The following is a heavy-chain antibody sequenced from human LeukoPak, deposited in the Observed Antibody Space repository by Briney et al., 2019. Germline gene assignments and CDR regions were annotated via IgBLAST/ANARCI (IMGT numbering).Heavy chain of an antibody. V-gene: IGHV3-21*01. CDR3: VRLRRNSDTSGYYYYYDF. J-gene: IGHJ4*02. CDR1: GYTFSSFS. D-gene: IGHD3-22*01. CDR2: ISVRSNYI. Sequence: GGSLRLSCAASGYTFSSFSINWVRQARGKGLEWVSSISVRSNYIYYADSVRGRLTISRDDARDSLYLQMNSLRAEDTAVYYCVRLRRNSDTSGYYYYYDFWGQGTLVTVSS.